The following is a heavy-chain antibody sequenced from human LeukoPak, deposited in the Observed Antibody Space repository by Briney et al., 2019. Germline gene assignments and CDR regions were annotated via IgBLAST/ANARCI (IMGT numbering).Heavy chain of an antibody. Sequence: PGRSLRLSCEPSGFSVDRSYMAWVRQGPGRGLEWVSAIYSGGTTFYRDSVKGKFIISRDTSKNTLFLQMNNLTVEDTSLYFCARMRTGYAFDLWGQGTMVSVSS. J-gene: IGHJ3*01. V-gene: IGHV3-66*01. D-gene: IGHD5-12*01. CDR1: GFSVDRSY. CDR3: ARMRTGYAFDL. CDR2: IYSGGTT.